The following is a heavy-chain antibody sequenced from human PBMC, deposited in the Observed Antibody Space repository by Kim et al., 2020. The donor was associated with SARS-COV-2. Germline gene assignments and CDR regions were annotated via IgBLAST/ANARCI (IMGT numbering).Heavy chain of an antibody. CDR1: GSTFSAYD. J-gene: IGHJ3*02. CDR2: ITKSSATI. D-gene: IGHD3-16*01. V-gene: IGHV3-48*02. CDR3: VRDRMGGAFDI. Sequence: GGSLRLSCATSGSTFSAYDMNLVRQAPVKGLEWLSFITKSSATIYYADSVQCRFTISSYNAKNSLYLQMNSLRDEDTALYYCVRDRMGGAFDIWGQGTMVTVSS.